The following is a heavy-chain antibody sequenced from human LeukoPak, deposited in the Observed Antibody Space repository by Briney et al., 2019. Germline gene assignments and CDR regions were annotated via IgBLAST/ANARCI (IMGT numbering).Heavy chain of an antibody. J-gene: IGHJ1*01. Sequence: SVKVSCKASGGTFSKYTISWVRQRPGQGLEWMGGITPLFGTANYAQKFQGRVTITADESASTAYMELSSLRSEDTAVYYCARDSSGIRSLIAHWGQGTPVTVSS. V-gene: IGHV1-69*13. CDR3: ARDSSGIRSLIAH. CDR2: ITPLFGTA. CDR1: GGTFSKYT. D-gene: IGHD6-13*01.